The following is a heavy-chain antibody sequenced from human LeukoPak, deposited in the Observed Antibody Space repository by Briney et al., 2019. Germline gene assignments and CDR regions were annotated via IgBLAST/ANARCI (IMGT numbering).Heavy chain of an antibody. CDR3: AYSSSSVSYFDY. CDR1: GYTFTSYY. J-gene: IGHJ4*02. Sequence: ASVKASCKASGYTFTSYYMHWVRQAPGQGLEWMGWINPNSGGTNYAQKFQGRVTMTRDTSISTAYMELSRLRSDDTAVYYCAYSSSSVSYFDYWGQGTLVTVSS. D-gene: IGHD6-6*01. CDR2: INPNSGGT. V-gene: IGHV1-2*02.